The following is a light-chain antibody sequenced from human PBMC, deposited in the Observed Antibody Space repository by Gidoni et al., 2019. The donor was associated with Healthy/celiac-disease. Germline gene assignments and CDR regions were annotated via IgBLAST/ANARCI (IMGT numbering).Light chain of an antibody. J-gene: IGLJ3*02. CDR1: SSNIGSNT. CDR3: AAWDDSLNGHWV. CDR2: SNN. Sequence: QSVLTQPPSASGTPGQRVTISCSGSSSNIGSNTVNWYQHLPGTAPKLLIYSNNQRPPGFTDRFSGSKSGTSASLAISGLQSEDEADYYCAAWDDSLNGHWVFGGGTKLTVL. V-gene: IGLV1-44*01.